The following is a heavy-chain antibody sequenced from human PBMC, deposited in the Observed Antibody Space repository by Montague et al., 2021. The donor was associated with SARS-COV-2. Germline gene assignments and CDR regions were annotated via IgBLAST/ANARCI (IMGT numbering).Heavy chain of an antibody. J-gene: IGHJ3*02. V-gene: IGHV4-39*01. D-gene: IGHD4-23*01. CDR2: IYYSGST. CDR1: GGSISSRSYY. CDR3: ARLRGDYDGTYDTFDI. Sequence: SETLSLTCTVSGGSISSRSYYWGWIRQPPGKGLEWIGSIYYSGSTYYNPSLKSRVTISVDTSKNQFSLKSSSVTAADTAVYYCARLRGDYDGTYDTFDIWGQGTMVTVSS.